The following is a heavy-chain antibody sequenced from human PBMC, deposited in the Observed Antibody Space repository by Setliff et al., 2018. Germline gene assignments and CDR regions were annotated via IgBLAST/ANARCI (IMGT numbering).Heavy chain of an antibody. CDR3: ATKDYDTSGYYRPFGF. CDR1: GSTLTELT. V-gene: IGHV1-24*01. J-gene: IGHJ4*01. Sequence: ASVKVSCKVSGSTLTELTMYWVRQAPGKGLEWMGSFNPEDDEIIYAQKFLGRVTMTEDTSTDTAYMELSSLRSEDTAVYYCATKDYDTSGYYRPFGFWGQGILVTVSS. D-gene: IGHD3-22*01. CDR2: FNPEDDEI.